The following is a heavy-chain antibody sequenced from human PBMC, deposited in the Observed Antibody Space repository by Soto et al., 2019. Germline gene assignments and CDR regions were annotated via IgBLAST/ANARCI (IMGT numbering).Heavy chain of an antibody. Sequence: PGGSLRLSCTASGFNTRFYSMSWVRQTPGKGLEWVAALSRSGGATYYADSVRGRFTISRDASKNSLFLQMNSLRADDTAVYYCAREPPYCTGSICSSSYYFEQWGPGTLVTVSS. D-gene: IGHD2-15*01. CDR1: GFNTRFYS. J-gene: IGHJ4*02. CDR2: LSRSGGAT. CDR3: AREPPYCTGSICSSSYYFEQ. V-gene: IGHV3-23*01.